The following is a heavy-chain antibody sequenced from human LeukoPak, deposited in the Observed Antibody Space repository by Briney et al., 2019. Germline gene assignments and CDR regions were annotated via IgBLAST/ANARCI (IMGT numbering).Heavy chain of an antibody. J-gene: IGHJ5*02. CDR3: ARNDFIAQTPRVKWFDP. CDR1: GGTMSSCYF. CDR2: TSSGSNT. V-gene: IGHV4-39*01. D-gene: IGHD3-3*01. Sequence: SETLSLTCTVSGGTMSSCYFQGLIRPPAKQLLEWVGSTSSGSNTFYNPSLKGRFTISRDNSTNPFSLQLSSLTAADTAVFYCARNDFIAQTPRVKWFDPWGEGRLVSVSS.